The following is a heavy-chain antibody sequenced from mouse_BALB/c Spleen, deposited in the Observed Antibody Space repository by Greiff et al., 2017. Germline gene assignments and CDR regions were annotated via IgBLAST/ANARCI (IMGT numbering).Heavy chain of an antibody. CDR1: GFTFSSYA. CDR3: ARDWDGVAY. D-gene: IGHD4-1*01. Sequence: EVQVVESGGGLVKPGGSLKLSCAASGFTFSSYAMSWVRQSPEKRLEWVAEISSGGSYTYYPDTVTGRFTISRDNAKNTLYLEMSSLRSEDTAMYYCARDWDGVAYWGQGTLVTVSA. J-gene: IGHJ3*01. CDR2: ISSGGSYT. V-gene: IGHV5-9-4*01.